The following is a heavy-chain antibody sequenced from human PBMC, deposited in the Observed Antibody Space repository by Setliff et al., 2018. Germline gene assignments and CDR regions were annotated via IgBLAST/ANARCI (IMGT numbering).Heavy chain of an antibody. CDR1: GGSFSTYY. CDR2: INHSGST. Sequence: PSETLSLTCAVYGGSFSTYYWIWIRQPPGKGLEWIGEINHSGSTNYNPSLKSRVTISVDRSKNQFSLKLSSVTAADTAVYYCTSQLATVYFDYWGQGTLVTVSS. CDR3: TSQLATVYFDY. V-gene: IGHV4-34*03. D-gene: IGHD6-13*01. J-gene: IGHJ4*02.